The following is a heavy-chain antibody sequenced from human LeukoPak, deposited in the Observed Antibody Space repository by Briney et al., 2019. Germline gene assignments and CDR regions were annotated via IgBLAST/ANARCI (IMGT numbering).Heavy chain of an antibody. J-gene: IGHJ6*02. CDR2: INHSGST. V-gene: IGHV4-34*01. CDR3: ARVSVPSYYGMDV. CDR1: GGSLSGYY. Sequence: SETLSLTCAVYGGSLSGYYWGWIRQPPGKGLEWIGEINHSGSTNYNPSLKSRVTISVDTSKNQFSLKLSSVTAAATAVYYCARVSVPSYYGMDVWGQGTTVTVSS.